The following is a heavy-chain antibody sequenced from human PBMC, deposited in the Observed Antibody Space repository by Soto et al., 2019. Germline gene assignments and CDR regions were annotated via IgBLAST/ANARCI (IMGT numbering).Heavy chain of an antibody. CDR2: IDYSGST. V-gene: IGHV4-31*03. D-gene: IGHD3-9*01. Sequence: SETLSLTCTVSGGSISSGGYYWSWIRQHPGKGLEWIGYIDYSGSTYYNPSLKSRVTISVDTSKNQFSLKLSSVTAADTAVYYCARGGVRYFDRYGYYFDYWGQGTLVTVSS. CDR3: ARGGVRYFDRYGYYFDY. J-gene: IGHJ4*02. CDR1: GGSISSGGYY.